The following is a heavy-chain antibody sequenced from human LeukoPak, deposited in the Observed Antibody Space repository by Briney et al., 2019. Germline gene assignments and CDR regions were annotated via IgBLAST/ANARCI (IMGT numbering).Heavy chain of an antibody. CDR2: INPNSGGT. CDR1: GYTFTGYY. Sequence: ASVKVSCKASGYTFTGYYMHWLRQAPGQGLEWMGWINPNSGGTNYAQKFQGRVTMTRDTSISTAYMELSRLRSDDTAVYYCAREYYGSGSYYSERSWNWFDPWGQGTLVTVSS. V-gene: IGHV1-2*02. J-gene: IGHJ5*02. CDR3: AREYYGSGSYYSERSWNWFDP. D-gene: IGHD3-10*01.